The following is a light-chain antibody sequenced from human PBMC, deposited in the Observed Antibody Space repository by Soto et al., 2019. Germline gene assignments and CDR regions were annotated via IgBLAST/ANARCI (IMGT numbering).Light chain of an antibody. J-gene: IGKJ3*01. V-gene: IGKV1-39*01. CDR2: TTS. Sequence: DIQMTQSPSSLSASVGDRVTIACRASQTVSKFVNWYQQKPGKVPTLLIFTTSTLHSGVPSRFSGSGSGTEFTLTINGLQPEDFATYHCQQLQRTPFTFGPGTTVDV. CDR3: QQLQRTPFT. CDR1: QTVSKF.